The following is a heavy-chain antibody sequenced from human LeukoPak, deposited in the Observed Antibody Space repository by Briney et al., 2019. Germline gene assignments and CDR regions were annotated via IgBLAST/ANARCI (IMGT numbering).Heavy chain of an antibody. Sequence: SETLSLTCTVSGGSISSGSYYWSWIRQPAGKGLEWIGRIYTSGSTNYNPSLKSRVTISVDTSKNQFSLKLSSVTAADTAVYYCAGLYDYGDPTWPLNWFDPWGQGTLVTVSS. CDR3: AGLYDYGDPTWPLNWFDP. V-gene: IGHV4-61*02. CDR1: GGSISSGSYY. CDR2: IYTSGST. J-gene: IGHJ5*02. D-gene: IGHD4-17*01.